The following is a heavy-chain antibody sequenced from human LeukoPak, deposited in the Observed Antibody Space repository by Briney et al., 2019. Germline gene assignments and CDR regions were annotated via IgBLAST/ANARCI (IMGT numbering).Heavy chain of an antibody. CDR2: IYYSGST. CDR3: ARLGYCRGGSCYTKGVDY. V-gene: IGHV4-59*01. D-gene: IGHD2-15*01. CDR1: GGSINSYY. J-gene: IGHJ4*02. Sequence: SETLSLTCTVSGGSINSYYWSWIRQPPGKGLEWIGYIYYSGSTNYNPSLKRRVTISVDTSKNQFSLKLSSVTAADTAVYYCARLGYCRGGSCYTKGVDYWGQGTLVTVSS.